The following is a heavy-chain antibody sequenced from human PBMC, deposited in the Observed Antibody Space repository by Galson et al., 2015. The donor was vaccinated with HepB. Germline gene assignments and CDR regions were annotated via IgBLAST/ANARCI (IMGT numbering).Heavy chain of an antibody. D-gene: IGHD3-10*01. J-gene: IGHJ6*02. CDR3: AKSAGTLSYFYGMDV. Sequence: SETLSLTCAVSGVSVTTTKWWTWVRQAPGKGLEWIGEIYFTGSTNPNPSLKSRVTLSVDKSRNEFSLRLTSVTAADTAIYYCAKSAGTLSYFYGMDVWGQGTTVTVSS. V-gene: IGHV4-4*02. CDR1: GVSVTTTKW. CDR2: IYFTGST.